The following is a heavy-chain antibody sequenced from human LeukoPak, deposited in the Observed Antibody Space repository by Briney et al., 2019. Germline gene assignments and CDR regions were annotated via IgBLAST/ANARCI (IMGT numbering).Heavy chain of an antibody. D-gene: IGHD3-3*01. CDR3: ASLYDFRAY. Sequence: GGFLRLSCAASGFTFSSYWMHWVRQAPGKGLVWVSRINTDGSTTSYADSVKGRFTISRDNAKNTLYLQMNSLRAEDTAVYYCASLYDFRAYWGQGTLVTVSS. V-gene: IGHV3-74*01. J-gene: IGHJ4*02. CDR2: INTDGSTT. CDR1: GFTFSSYW.